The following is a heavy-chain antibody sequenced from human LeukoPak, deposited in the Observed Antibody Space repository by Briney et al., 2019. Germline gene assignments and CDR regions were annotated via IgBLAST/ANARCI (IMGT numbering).Heavy chain of an antibody. Sequence: GGSLRLSCAASGFTFSSYAMHWVRQAPGKGLEWVAVISYDGSNKYYADSVKGRFTISRDNSKNTLYLQMNSLRAEDTAVYYCARDPGTGGRPEFDYWGQGTLVTVSS. J-gene: IGHJ4*02. D-gene: IGHD1-1*01. V-gene: IGHV3-30*04. CDR2: ISYDGSNK. CDR1: GFTFSSYA. CDR3: ARDPGTGGRPEFDY.